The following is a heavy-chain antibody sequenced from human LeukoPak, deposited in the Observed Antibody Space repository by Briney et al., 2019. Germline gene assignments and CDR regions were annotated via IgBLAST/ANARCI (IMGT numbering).Heavy chain of an antibody. D-gene: IGHD3-10*01. J-gene: IGHJ4*02. CDR3: ARQTGSGLFSLP. Sequence: SETLSLTCAVSGASISSSNWWSWVRQPPGKGLEWIGEIYHSGSTNYNPSLKRRVTISVDKSKNQFSLKLSSVTAADTAVYYCARQTGSGLFSLPGGQGTLVTVSS. CDR2: IYHSGST. CDR1: GASISSSNW. V-gene: IGHV4-4*02.